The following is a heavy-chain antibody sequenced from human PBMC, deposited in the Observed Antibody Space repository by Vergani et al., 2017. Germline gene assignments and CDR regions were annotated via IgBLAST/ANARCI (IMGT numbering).Heavy chain of an antibody. CDR2: ISGSGGST. CDR1: GFTFSSYA. Sequence: EVQLVESGGGLVKPGGSLRLSCAASGFTFSSYAMSGVRQAPGKGLEWVSAISGSGGSTYYADSVKGRFTISRDNSKNTLYLQMNSLRAEDTAVYYCAKDPRLWELPDYWGQGTLVTVSS. J-gene: IGHJ4*02. V-gene: IGHV3-23*04. CDR3: AKDPRLWELPDY. D-gene: IGHD3-16*01.